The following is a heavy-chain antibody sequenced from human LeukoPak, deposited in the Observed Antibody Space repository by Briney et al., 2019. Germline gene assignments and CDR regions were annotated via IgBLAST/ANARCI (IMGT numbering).Heavy chain of an antibody. CDR3: AKDPDYYGSGSYDY. CDR2: ISGSGGST. CDR1: GFTFSSYA. J-gene: IGHJ4*02. Sequence: GGSLRLSCAASGFTFSSYAMSWVRQAPGKGLEWVSAISGSGGSTYYADSVKGRFTISRDNSKNTLYLQMTSLRAGDPAVYYCAKDPDYYGSGSYDYWGQGTLVTVSS. V-gene: IGHV3-23*01. D-gene: IGHD3-10*01.